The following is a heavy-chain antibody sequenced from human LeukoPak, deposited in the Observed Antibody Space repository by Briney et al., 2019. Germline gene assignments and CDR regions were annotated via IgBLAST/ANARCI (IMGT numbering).Heavy chain of an antibody. CDR2: INWNGGST. CDR3: AREGRDTAMGLSYYYMDV. CDR1: GFTFDDYG. Sequence: GGSLRLSCAASGFTFDDYGMSWVRQAPGKGLEWVSGINWNGGSTGYADSVKGRFTISRDNAKNSLYLQMNSLRAEDTALYYCAREGRDTAMGLSYYYMDVWGKGTTVTVSS. D-gene: IGHD5-18*01. J-gene: IGHJ6*03. V-gene: IGHV3-20*04.